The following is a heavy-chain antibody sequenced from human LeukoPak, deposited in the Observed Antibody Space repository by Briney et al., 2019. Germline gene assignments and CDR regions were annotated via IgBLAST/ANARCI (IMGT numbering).Heavy chain of an antibody. J-gene: IGHJ4*02. CDR2: INPNSGGT. CDR3: ARDSGDYYGSGSYFDY. Sequence: GASVKVSCKASGYTFTSYYMHWVRQAPGQGLEWMGWINPNSGGTNYAEKFQGRVTMTRDTSITTAYMELSRLRSDDTAVYYCARDSGDYYGSGSYFDYWGQGTLVTVSS. D-gene: IGHD3-10*01. V-gene: IGHV1-2*02. CDR1: GYTFTSYY.